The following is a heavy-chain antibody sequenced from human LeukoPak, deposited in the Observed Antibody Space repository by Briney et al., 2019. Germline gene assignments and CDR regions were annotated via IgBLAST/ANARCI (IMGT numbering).Heavy chain of an antibody. Sequence: ASVKVSCKASGYTFTSYDINWVRQAAGQGLEWMGWVNPNSGNTGYAQKFQGRVTMTRNTSISTAYMELSSLRSEDTAVSYCAREWHIAARHSSFDPWGQGTLVTVSS. CDR1: GYTFTSYD. J-gene: IGHJ5*02. CDR3: AREWHIAARHSSFDP. CDR2: VNPNSGNT. V-gene: IGHV1-8*01. D-gene: IGHD6-6*01.